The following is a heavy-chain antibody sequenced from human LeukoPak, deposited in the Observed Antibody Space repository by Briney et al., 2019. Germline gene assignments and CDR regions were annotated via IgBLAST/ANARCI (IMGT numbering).Heavy chain of an antibody. CDR3: ARGSGWYRNWYFDL. D-gene: IGHD6-19*01. V-gene: IGHV4-34*01. J-gene: IGHJ2*01. CDR1: GGSFSGYY. Sequence: SETLSLTCAVYGGSFSGYYWSWIRQPPGKGLEWIGEINHSGSTNYNPSLKSRVTISVDTSKNQFSLKLSSVTAADTAVYYCARGSGWYRNWYFDLWGRGTLVTASS. CDR2: INHSGST.